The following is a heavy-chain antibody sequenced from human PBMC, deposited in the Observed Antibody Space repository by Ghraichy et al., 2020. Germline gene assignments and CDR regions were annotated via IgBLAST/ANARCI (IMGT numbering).Heavy chain of an antibody. CDR3: AKAQGGYFDWLLFDY. J-gene: IGHJ4*02. CDR1: GFTFSDYA. CDR2: IRGSGGTT. D-gene: IGHD3-9*01. Sequence: GGSLRLSCAASGFTFSDYAMSWVRQAPGKGLEWVSAIRGSGGTTYYADSVKGRFTISRDNSKNTLYLQMNSLGAEDTAVYYCAKAQGGYFDWLLFDYWGQGTLVTVSS. V-gene: IGHV3-23*01.